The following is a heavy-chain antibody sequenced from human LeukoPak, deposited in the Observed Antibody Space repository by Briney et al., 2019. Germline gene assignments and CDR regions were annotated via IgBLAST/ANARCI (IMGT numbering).Heavy chain of an antibody. CDR3: ARKDYYDSSGYYGLGAFDI. CDR1: GYSFTSYW. Sequence: GESLKISCKGSGYSFTSYWIGWVRQMPGKGLEWMGIIYPGDSDTRYSPSFQGQVTISADKSINTAYLQWSSLKASDTAMYYCARKDYYDSSGYYGLGAFDIWGQGTMVTVSS. V-gene: IGHV5-51*01. D-gene: IGHD3-22*01. J-gene: IGHJ3*02. CDR2: IYPGDSDT.